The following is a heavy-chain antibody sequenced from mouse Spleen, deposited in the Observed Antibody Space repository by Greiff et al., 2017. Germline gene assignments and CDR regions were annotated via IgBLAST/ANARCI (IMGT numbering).Heavy chain of an antibody. Sequence: EVKLMESGGGLVQPGGSLKLSCAASGFTFSDYYMYWVRQTPEKRLEWVAYISNGGGSTYYPDTVKGRFTISRDNAKNTLYLQMSRLKSEDTAMYYCARQVYGYDWYFDVWGTGTTVTVSS. D-gene: IGHD2-2*01. V-gene: IGHV5-12*01. J-gene: IGHJ1*03. CDR2: ISNGGGST. CDR3: ARQVYGYDWYFDV. CDR1: GFTFSDYY.